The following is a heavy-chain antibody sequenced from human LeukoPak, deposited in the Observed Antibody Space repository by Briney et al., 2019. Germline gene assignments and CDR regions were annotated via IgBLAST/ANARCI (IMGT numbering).Heavy chain of an antibody. Sequence: GSLRLSRGAPGFTFSSYSLNWVRPGPGKGLEWVLYISSSSSTIYYADSVKGRFTISRDNAKNSLYLQMNSLRAEDTAVYYCARSTFSSGGSWNWGQGTLVTVSS. CDR2: ISSSSSTI. D-gene: IGHD2-15*01. J-gene: IGHJ4*02. V-gene: IGHV3-48*01. CDR3: ARSTFSSGGSWN. CDR1: GFTFSSYS.